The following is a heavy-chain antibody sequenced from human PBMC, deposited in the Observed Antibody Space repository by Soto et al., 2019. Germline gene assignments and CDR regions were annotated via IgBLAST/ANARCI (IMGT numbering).Heavy chain of an antibody. V-gene: IGHV1-18*01. CDR1: GYTFTSYG. CDR3: ARDTGPGEQQLDFDY. CDR2: ISAYNGNT. Sequence: QVQLVQSGAEVKKPGASVKVSCKASGYTFTSYGISWGRQAPGQGLEWIGWISAYNGNTNYAQKLHGRLTMTTDTSTSKAYMELRSLRSDDTAVYYCARDTGPGEQQLDFDYWGQGTLVTVSS. J-gene: IGHJ4*02. D-gene: IGHD6-13*01.